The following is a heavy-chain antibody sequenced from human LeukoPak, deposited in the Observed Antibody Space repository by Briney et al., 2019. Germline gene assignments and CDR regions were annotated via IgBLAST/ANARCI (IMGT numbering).Heavy chain of an antibody. D-gene: IGHD5-12*01. CDR3: SGDRGQYSGSYNLFDY. CDR1: GYDFSDYV. J-gene: IGHJ4*02. CDR2: ISYDGMTK. V-gene: IGHV3-30*04. Sequence: PGGSLRLSCATSGYDFSDYVIHWVRQSPGKGLEWLSTISYDGMTKNYADSVKGRFTISSDNSKNILYLQMNSLRVEDTAVFYCSGDRGQYSGSYNLFDYWGQGTLLTVSS.